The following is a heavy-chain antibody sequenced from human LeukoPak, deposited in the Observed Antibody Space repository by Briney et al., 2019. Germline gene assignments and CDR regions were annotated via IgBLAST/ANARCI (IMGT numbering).Heavy chain of an antibody. Sequence: GGSLRLSCAASGFTFSSYAMSWVRQAPGKGLEWVSAISGSGGSTYYADSVKGRFTISRDNSKNTLYLQMNSLRAEDTAVYYCAKDINYGDYGPVWFDPWGQGTLVTVSS. V-gene: IGHV3-23*01. D-gene: IGHD4-17*01. CDR3: AKDINYGDYGPVWFDP. CDR1: GFTFSSYA. CDR2: ISGSGGST. J-gene: IGHJ5*02.